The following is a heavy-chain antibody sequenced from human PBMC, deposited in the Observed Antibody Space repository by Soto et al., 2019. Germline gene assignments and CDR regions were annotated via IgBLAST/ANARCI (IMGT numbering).Heavy chain of an antibody. CDR1: GGSISSYY. CDR2: IYYSGST. D-gene: IGHD5-12*01. Sequence: SETLSLTCTVSGGSISSYYWSWIRQPPGKGLEWIGYIYYSGSTNYNPSLKSRVTISVDTSKNQFSLKLSSVTAADTAVYYCARRYSGYDLYYFDYWGQGTLVTVSS. CDR3: ARRYSGYDLYYFDY. J-gene: IGHJ4*02. V-gene: IGHV4-59*01.